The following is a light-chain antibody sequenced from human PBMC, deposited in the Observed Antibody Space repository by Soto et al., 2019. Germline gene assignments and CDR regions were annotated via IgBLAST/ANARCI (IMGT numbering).Light chain of an antibody. CDR2: GAS. CDR1: QSVSSSY. V-gene: IGKV3-20*01. CDR3: QQYGSSPGT. Sequence: EIVLTQSPGTLYLSPGERDTLSCRASQSVSSSYLAWYQQKPGQAPRLLIYGASIRATGIPDRFSGSGSGTDFTLTISRLEPEDFAVYYCQQYGSSPGTFGQGTKVEIK. J-gene: IGKJ1*01.